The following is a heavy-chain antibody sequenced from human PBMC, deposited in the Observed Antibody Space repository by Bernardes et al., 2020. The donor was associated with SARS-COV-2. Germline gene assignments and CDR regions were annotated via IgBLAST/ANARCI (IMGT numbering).Heavy chain of an antibody. J-gene: IGHJ6*02. V-gene: IGHV3-33*01. Sequence: GGSLRLSRAASGFTFSSYGMHWVRQAPGKGLEWVAVIWYDGSNKYYADSVKGRFTISRDNSKNTLYLQMNSLRAEDTAVYYCARAVSYYYGMDVWGQGTTVTVSS. CDR2: IWYDGSNK. CDR1: GFTFSSYG. CDR3: ARAVSYYYGMDV.